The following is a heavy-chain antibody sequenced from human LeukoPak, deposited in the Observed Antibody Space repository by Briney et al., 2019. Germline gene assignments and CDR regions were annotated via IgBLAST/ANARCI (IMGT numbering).Heavy chain of an antibody. Sequence: SQTLSLTCTVSGGSITSGSYYWSWIRQPAGQGLEWIGRIHTSGCTNYNPSLKSRVTISVDTSKNQFSLKLSSVTAADTAVYYCAREVYCSSTSCPRGGYNWFDPWGQGTLVTVSS. J-gene: IGHJ5*02. D-gene: IGHD2-2*01. CDR2: IHTSGCT. V-gene: IGHV4-61*02. CDR3: AREVYCSSTSCPRGGYNWFDP. CDR1: GGSITSGSYY.